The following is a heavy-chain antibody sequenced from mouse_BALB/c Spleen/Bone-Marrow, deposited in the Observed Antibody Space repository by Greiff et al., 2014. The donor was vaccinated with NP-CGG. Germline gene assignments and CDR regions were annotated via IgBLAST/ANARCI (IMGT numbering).Heavy chain of an antibody. D-gene: IGHD3-1*01. CDR1: GFTFSDFY. J-gene: IGHJ4*01. CDR3: ARDAWTPSGFYAMDY. Sequence: EVKLMESGGGLVQPGGSLRLSCATSGFTFSDFYMEWVRQPPGKRLEWIAASRNKANDYTTEYSASVKGRFIVSRDTSQSIRYLQMNALRAEDTAIYYFARDAWTPSGFYAMDYWGQGTSVTVSS. CDR2: SRNKANDYTT. V-gene: IGHV7-1*02.